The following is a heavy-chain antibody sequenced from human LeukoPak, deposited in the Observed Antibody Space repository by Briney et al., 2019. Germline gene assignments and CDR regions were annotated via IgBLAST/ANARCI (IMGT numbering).Heavy chain of an antibody. CDR1: GGSISSYY. J-gene: IGHJ3*02. CDR3: ASSSGSYSSVAREDAFDI. V-gene: IGHV4-59*01. CDR2: IYYSGST. D-gene: IGHD1-26*01. Sequence: SETLSLTCTVSGGSISSYYWSWIRQLPGKGLEWIGYIYYSGSTNYNPSLKSRVTISVDTSKNQFSLKLSSVTAADTAVYYCASSSGSYSSVAREDAFDIWGQGTMVTVSS.